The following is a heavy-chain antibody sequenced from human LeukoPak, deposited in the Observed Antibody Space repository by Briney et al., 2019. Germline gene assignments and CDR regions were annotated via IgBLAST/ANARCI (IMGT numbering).Heavy chain of an antibody. Sequence: GSLRLSCAASGFTFSSYWMNWARQAPGKGLEWVASINHNGNVNYYVDSVKGRFTISRDNAKNSLYLQMSNLRAEDTAVYFCAREDGYCSGGNCYSYFDSWGQGTLVTVSS. D-gene: IGHD2-15*01. CDR3: AREDGYCSGGNCYSYFDS. J-gene: IGHJ4*02. CDR1: GFTFSSYW. CDR2: INHNGNVN. V-gene: IGHV3-7*03.